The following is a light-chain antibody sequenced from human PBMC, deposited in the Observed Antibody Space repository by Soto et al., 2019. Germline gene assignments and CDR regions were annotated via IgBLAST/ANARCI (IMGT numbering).Light chain of an antibody. Sequence: QSVLTQPPSASGSPGQSVTISCTGTSSDVGAYNYLSWYQQHPGKAPKLMIYEVSKRPSGVPDRFSGSKSGNTASLTVSGLQAEDEADDYCSSYAGSNNYVFGTGTKVTVL. V-gene: IGLV2-8*01. CDR1: SSDVGAYNY. CDR3: SSYAGSNNYV. J-gene: IGLJ1*01. CDR2: EVS.